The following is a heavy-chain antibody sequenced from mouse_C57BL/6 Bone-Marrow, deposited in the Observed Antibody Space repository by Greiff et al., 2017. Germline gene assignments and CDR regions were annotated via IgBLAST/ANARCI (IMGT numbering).Heavy chain of an antibody. CDR3: TTLLAWLAY. CDR2: IDPENGDT. Sequence: EVKLVESGAELVRPGASVKLSCTASGFNIKDDYMHWVKQRPEQGLEWIGWIDPENGDTEYASKFQGKATITADTSSNTAYLQLSSLTSEDTAVYYCTTLLAWLAYWGQGTLVTVSA. D-gene: IGHD1-1*01. V-gene: IGHV14-4*01. J-gene: IGHJ3*01. CDR1: GFNIKDDY.